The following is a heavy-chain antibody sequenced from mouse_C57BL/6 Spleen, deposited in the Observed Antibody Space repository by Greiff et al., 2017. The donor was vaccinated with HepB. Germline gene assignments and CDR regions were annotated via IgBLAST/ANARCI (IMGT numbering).Heavy chain of an antibody. CDR2: ISSGGSYT. Sequence: EVMLVESGGDLVKPGGSLKLSCAASGFTFSSYGMSWVRQTPDKRLEWVATISSGGSYTYYPDSVKGRFTISRDNAKNTLYLQMSSLKSEDTAMYYCARRGEVTTNFDYWGQGTTLTVSS. J-gene: IGHJ2*01. D-gene: IGHD2-1*01. CDR3: ARRGEVTTNFDY. V-gene: IGHV5-6*02. CDR1: GFTFSSYG.